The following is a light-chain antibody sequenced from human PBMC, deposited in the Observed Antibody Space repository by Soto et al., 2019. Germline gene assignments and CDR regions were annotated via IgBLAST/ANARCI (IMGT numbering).Light chain of an antibody. Sequence: DIQLTQSPSFLSASVGDRVTITCRASQSISSYLAWYQQKPGKAPKLLIYAASTLQSGVPSRFSGSGSGTTLTLTISSLQPEDFATYYCQQLNSYPLTFGPGTKVDIK. CDR2: AAS. J-gene: IGKJ3*01. V-gene: IGKV1-9*01. CDR3: QQLNSYPLT. CDR1: QSISSY.